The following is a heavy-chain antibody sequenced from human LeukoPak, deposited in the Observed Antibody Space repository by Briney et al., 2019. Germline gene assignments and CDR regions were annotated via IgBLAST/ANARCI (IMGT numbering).Heavy chain of an antibody. D-gene: IGHD6-13*01. Sequence: GGSLRLSCVASGFTFSSTTMGWVRQARGGGLEWVSSITAIDGRTYYADSVRGRFTISRGNSKNTVYLQLNSLRAGDTAIYYCTKDRRGPAAGTWYFDSWGQGTLVTVSS. CDR3: TKDRRGPAAGTWYFDS. CDR1: GFTFSSTT. J-gene: IGHJ4*02. V-gene: IGHV3-23*01. CDR2: ITAIDGRT.